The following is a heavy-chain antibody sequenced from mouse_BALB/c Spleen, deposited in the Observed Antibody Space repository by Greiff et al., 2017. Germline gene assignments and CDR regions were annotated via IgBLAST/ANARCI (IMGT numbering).Heavy chain of an antibody. CDR1: GYTFTSYW. CDR3: ARSRSTMITTRFAY. J-gene: IGHJ3*01. CDR2: INPSNGRT. Sequence: VQLQQPGAELVKPGASVKLSCKASGYTFTSYWMHWVKQRPGQGLEWIGEINPSNGRTNYNEKFKSKATLTVDKSSSTAYMQLSSLTYEDSAVYYGARSRSTMITTRFAYWGQGTLVTVSA. V-gene: IGHV1S81*02. D-gene: IGHD2-4*01.